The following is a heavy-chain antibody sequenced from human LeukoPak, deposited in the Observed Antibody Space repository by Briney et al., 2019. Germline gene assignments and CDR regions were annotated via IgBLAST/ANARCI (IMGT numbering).Heavy chain of an antibody. CDR3: ARKRPSARSSEFDY. V-gene: IGHV3-20*01. Sequence: PGGSLRLSCAASGFTFDDYGMSWVRQAPGKGLEWVSGINWNGGSTGYADSVKGRFTISRDNAKNSLYLQMNSLRAEDTALYHCARKRPSARSSEFDYWGQGTLVTVSS. J-gene: IGHJ4*02. CDR2: INWNGGST. D-gene: IGHD6-19*01. CDR1: GFTFDDYG.